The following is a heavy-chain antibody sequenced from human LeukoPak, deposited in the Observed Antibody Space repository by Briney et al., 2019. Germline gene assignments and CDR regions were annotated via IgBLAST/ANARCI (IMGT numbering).Heavy chain of an antibody. Sequence: ASVKVSCKASGGTFSSYAISWVRQAPGQGLEWMGRIIPIFGTANYAQKFQGRVTITTDESTSTAYMELSSLRSEDTAVYYCARDRPFPYYYDSSGCYSPAPYYYYYMDVWGKGTTVTVSS. V-gene: IGHV1-69*05. D-gene: IGHD3-22*01. CDR1: GGTFSSYA. CDR2: IIPIFGTA. CDR3: ARDRPFPYYYDSSGCYSPAPYYYYYMDV. J-gene: IGHJ6*03.